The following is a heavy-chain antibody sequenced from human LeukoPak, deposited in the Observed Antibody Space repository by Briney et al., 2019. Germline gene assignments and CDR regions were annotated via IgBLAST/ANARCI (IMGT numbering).Heavy chain of an antibody. CDR1: GSIFSSYW. CDR2: IYRGDSDT. J-gene: IGHJ6*02. V-gene: IGHV5-51*01. D-gene: IGHD4-17*01. Sequence: GASLQISGEGAGSIFSSYWSGGGRPLAGKGQEGMGIIYRGDSDTRYSPSFQGQVTISAVKSISTAYLQSSSLKASDTAMYYCARQGDYGDQGYYSYGMDVWGQGTTVTVSS. CDR3: ARQGDYGDQGYYSYGMDV.